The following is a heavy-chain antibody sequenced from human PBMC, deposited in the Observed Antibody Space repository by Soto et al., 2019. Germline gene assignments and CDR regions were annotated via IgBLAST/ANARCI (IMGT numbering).Heavy chain of an antibody. Sequence: SVKVSCKASGGTFSSYTISWVRQAPGQGLEWMGRIIPILGIANYAQKFQGRVTITADKPTSTAYMELSSLRSEDTAVYYCARAPEYCSSASCYYTYFDYLGQGNLVTVS. CDR3: ARAPEYCSSASCYYTYFDY. D-gene: IGHD2-2*01. CDR1: GGTFSSYT. V-gene: IGHV1-69*02. J-gene: IGHJ4*02. CDR2: IIPILGIA.